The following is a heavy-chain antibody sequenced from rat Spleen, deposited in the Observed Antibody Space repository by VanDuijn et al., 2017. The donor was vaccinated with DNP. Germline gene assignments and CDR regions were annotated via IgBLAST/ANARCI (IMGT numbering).Heavy chain of an antibody. CDR1: GFTFSKYA. CDR3: ARGGHGGFDY. CDR2: LSFDGSST. J-gene: IGHJ2*01. Sequence: EVQLVESGGGLVQPGRSLKLSCVVSGFTFSKYAMAWVRQAPTIGREWVAALSFDGSSTYYRDSVKGRFTISRDNAKNTQYLQMDSLRSEDTATYYCARGGHGGFDYWGQGVMVTVSS. V-gene: IGHV5-29*01. D-gene: IGHD4-1*01.